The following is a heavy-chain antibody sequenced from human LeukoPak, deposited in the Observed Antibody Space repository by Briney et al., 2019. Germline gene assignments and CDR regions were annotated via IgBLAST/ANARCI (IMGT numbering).Heavy chain of an antibody. Sequence: PGGSLRLSCAASGFTFSSYEMNWVRQAPGKGLEWVSYISSSGSTIYYADSVKGRFTISRDNAKNSLYLQMNSLRAEDTAVYYCARQGLYGYYMDVWGKGTTVTISS. V-gene: IGHV3-48*03. D-gene: IGHD3-10*01. J-gene: IGHJ6*03. CDR3: ARQGLYGYYMDV. CDR2: ISSSGSTI. CDR1: GFTFSSYE.